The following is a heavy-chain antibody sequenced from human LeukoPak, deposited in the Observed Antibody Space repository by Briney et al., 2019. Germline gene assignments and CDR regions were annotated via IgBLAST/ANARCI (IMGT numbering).Heavy chain of an antibody. J-gene: IGHJ4*02. CDR1: GYTFTGYY. CDR2: INPNGGGT. D-gene: IGHD2-15*01. CDR3: ARVGYCSGGSCPYYFDL. V-gene: IGHV1-2*02. Sequence: PSVKVSCKPSGYTFTGYYMHWVRQAPGPGPEWMGWINPNGGGTNYAHKFQGRVTMTRETSISTAYMELSSLRSDDMAVYYCARVGYCSGGSCPYYFDLWGQGTLVTVSS.